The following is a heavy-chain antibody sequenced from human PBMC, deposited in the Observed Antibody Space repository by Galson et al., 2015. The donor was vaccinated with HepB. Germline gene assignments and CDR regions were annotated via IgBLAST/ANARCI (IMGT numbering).Heavy chain of an antibody. CDR2: ITGSGGNT. J-gene: IGHJ6*02. V-gene: IGHV3-23*01. CDR3: AKAHQRLLWFGESYYYYGMDV. D-gene: IGHD3-10*01. CDR1: GFTFSSYA. Sequence: SLRLSCAASGFTFSSYAMSWVRQAPGKGLEWISAITGSGGNTYYADSVKGRFTISRDNSKNTLSLQMNSLRAEDTAVYYCAKAHQRLLWFGESYYYYGMDVWGQGTTVTVSS.